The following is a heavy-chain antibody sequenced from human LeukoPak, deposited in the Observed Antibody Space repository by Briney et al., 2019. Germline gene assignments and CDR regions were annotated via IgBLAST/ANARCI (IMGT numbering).Heavy chain of an antibody. V-gene: IGHV1-8*01. Sequence: ASVKVSCKASGYTFTSYDINWVRQATGQGLEWMGWMNPNSGNTGYAQKFRGRVTMTRNTSISTACMELSSLRSEDTAVYYCARGYYYDSSGYWNAFDIWGQGTMVTVYS. CDR2: MNPNSGNT. CDR3: ARGYYYDSSGYWNAFDI. J-gene: IGHJ3*02. CDR1: GYTFTSYD. D-gene: IGHD3-22*01.